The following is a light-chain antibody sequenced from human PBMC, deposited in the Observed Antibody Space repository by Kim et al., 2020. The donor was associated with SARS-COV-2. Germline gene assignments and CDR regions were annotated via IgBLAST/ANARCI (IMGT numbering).Light chain of an antibody. CDR3: QRRSNWPPYS. J-gene: IGKJ2*03. CDR1: QSVSSY. Sequence: SPGERATLSCRASQSVSSYLSWYQQKPGQAPRLLISDASNRATDIPARFSGSGSGTDFTLTISSLGPEDFAVYYCQRRSNWPPYSFGQGTKLEI. V-gene: IGKV3-11*01. CDR2: DAS.